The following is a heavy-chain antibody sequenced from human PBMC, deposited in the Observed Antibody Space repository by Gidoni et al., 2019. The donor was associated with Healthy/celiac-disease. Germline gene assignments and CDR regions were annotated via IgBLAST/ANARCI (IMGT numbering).Heavy chain of an antibody. J-gene: IGHJ5*02. Sequence: QITFQESGPTLVKPTQTLTLTCTYSGFSLSTSGVGVGWIRQPPGTALEWLSLIYWNDDKRYSPSLKSRITITKDTSKNQVVLTMTNMDPVDTATYYCAQWAEYSSHGIGFDPWGQGTLVTVSS. V-gene: IGHV2-5*01. D-gene: IGHD6-6*01. CDR1: GFSLSTSGVG. CDR3: AQWAEYSSHGIGFDP. CDR2: IYWNDDK.